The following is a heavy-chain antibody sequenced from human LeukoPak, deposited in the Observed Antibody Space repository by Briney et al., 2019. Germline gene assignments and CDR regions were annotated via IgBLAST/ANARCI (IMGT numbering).Heavy chain of an antibody. CDR3: ARMGETGGWFDP. V-gene: IGHV3-11*03. CDR2: ISSSSSYT. D-gene: IGHD2-15*01. Sequence: GGSLSLSCAASGFTFSDYYMSWIRQAPGKGLEWVSYISSSSSYTNYADSVKGRFTISRDNAKNSLYLQMNSLRAEDTAVYYCARMGETGGWFDPWGQGTLVTVSS. CDR1: GFTFSDYY. J-gene: IGHJ5*02.